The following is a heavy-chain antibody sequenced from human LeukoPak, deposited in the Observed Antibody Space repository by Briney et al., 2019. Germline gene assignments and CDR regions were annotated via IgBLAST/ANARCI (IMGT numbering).Heavy chain of an antibody. CDR2: INHSGST. CDR1: GGSFSGYY. J-gene: IGHJ4*02. Sequence: SETLSLTCAVYGGSFSGYYWSWIRQPPGKGLEWIGEINHSGSTNYNPSLKSRVTISVDTSKNQFSLKLSSVTAADTAVYYCATSPDCSSTSCPTNHFDYWGQGTLVTVSS. V-gene: IGHV4-34*01. D-gene: IGHD2-2*01. CDR3: ATSPDCSSTSCPTNHFDY.